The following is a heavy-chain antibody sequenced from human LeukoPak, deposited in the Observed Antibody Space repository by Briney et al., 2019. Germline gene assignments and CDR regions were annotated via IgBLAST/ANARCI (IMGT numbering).Heavy chain of an antibody. CDR1: GFGFISYW. J-gene: IGHJ4*02. Sequence: GGSLLLFCSASGFGFISYWMSWVRQAPGRGLEWVANIMQDGSEKYYVDSVKGRFTISRDNAKNSLYLQMNSLRAEDTAVYYCARVGPENYYFDYWGQGTLVTVSS. CDR3: ARVGPENYYFDY. D-gene: IGHD3-10*01. V-gene: IGHV3-7*01. CDR2: IMQDGSEK.